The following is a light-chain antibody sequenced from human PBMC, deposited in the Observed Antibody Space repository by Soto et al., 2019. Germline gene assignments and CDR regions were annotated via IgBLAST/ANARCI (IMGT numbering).Light chain of an antibody. CDR3: MQALQTPLT. CDR1: QSILHSNGYNY. Sequence: IVMTQSPLSLPVTPGQPASITCRSSQSILHSNGYNYLACFLQKPGQSPQLLRYLGSDRASGVPDRFSGSGSGTDFTMKIRRVEAEDVGVYYCMQALQTPLTFGGGTKVEIK. V-gene: IGKV2-28*01. J-gene: IGKJ4*01. CDR2: LGS.